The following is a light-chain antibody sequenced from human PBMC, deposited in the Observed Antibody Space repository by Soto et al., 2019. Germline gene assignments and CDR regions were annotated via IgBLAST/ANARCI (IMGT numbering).Light chain of an antibody. Sequence: EIVLTQSPGTLSLSPGERATLSCRSSHSVSSNYLAWYQQKPGQAPRLLIYDASSRATGIPDRFSGSGSGTDFTLTISRLEPVDFAVYYCQHYGISPTFGKGTKVEIK. CDR2: DAS. CDR3: QHYGISPT. J-gene: IGKJ1*01. CDR1: HSVSSNY. V-gene: IGKV3-20*01.